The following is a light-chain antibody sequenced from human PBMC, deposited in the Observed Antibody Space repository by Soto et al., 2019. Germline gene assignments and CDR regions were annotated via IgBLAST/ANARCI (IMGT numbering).Light chain of an antibody. CDR1: SSDVGGYNY. J-gene: IGLJ1*01. CDR3: SSYTSSSTYV. Sequence: QSVLTQPASVSGSPGQSITISCTGTSSDVGGYNYVSWYQQHPGKAPKLMIYEVSNRPSGVSNRFSGSKSGNTASLTISGLQAEEEADYYCSSYTSSSTYVFGTGTKGTVL. CDR2: EVS. V-gene: IGLV2-14*01.